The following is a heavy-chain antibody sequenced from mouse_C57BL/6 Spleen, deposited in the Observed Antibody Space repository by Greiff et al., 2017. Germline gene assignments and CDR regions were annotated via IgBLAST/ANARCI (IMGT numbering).Heavy chain of an antibody. V-gene: IGHV5-17*01. D-gene: IGHD2-5*01. J-gene: IGHJ2*01. CDR1: GFTFSDYG. Sequence: EVKLVESGGGLVKPGGSLKLSCAASGFTFSDYGMHWVRQAPEKGLEWVAYISSGSSTIYYADTVKGRFTISRDNAKNTLFLQMTSLRSEDTAMYYCAITAYYSNYVGYWGQGTTLTVSS. CDR2: ISSGSSTI. CDR3: AITAYYSNYVGY.